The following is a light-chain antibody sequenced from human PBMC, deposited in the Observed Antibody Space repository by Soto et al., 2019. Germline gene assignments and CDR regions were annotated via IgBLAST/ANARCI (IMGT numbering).Light chain of an antibody. V-gene: IGKV3-15*01. CDR2: DTS. J-gene: IGKJ1*01. Sequence: EIVMTQSPATLSVSPRERVTLSCRASQSVSSSLAWYQQKPGQAPRLLIYDTSTRASTLKSGVPSRFSGSGSGTEFTLTISSLQPDDFATYYCQHYNSYSEAFGQGTKVDIK. CDR1: QSVSSS. CDR3: QHYNSYSEA.